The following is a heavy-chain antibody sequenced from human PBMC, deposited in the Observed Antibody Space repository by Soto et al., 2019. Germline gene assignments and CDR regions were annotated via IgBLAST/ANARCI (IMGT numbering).Heavy chain of an antibody. Sequence: QVQLVQSGAEVKKPGSSVKVSCKASGGTFSSYTISWVRQAPGQGLGWMGRIIPILGIANYAQKFQGRVTITVDKSPSTAYMELSSLRSEDTAVYSCARVAPTSYYYYGMDVWGQGTTVTVSS. J-gene: IGHJ6*02. CDR1: GGTFSSYT. V-gene: IGHV1-69*02. CDR2: IIPILGIA. CDR3: ARVAPTSYYYYGMDV.